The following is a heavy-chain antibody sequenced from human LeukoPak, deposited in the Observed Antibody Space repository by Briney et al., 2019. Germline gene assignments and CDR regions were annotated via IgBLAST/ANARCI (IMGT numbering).Heavy chain of an antibody. CDR3: SRGEYQLLYDH. CDR2: INPSGGST. Sequence: ASVKVSCKASGYTFTNFYMHWVRQAPGQGLEWMGIINPSGGSTTYAQKSQGRVSMTRDTSTSTVYMELSSLRSEDTAVYYCSRGEYQLLYDHWGQGTLVSVAS. CDR1: GYTFTNFY. D-gene: IGHD2-2*02. J-gene: IGHJ5*02. V-gene: IGHV1-46*01.